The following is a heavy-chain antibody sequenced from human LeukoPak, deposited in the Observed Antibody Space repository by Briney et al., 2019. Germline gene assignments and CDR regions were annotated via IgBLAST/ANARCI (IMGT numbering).Heavy chain of an antibody. CDR2: ISSSGSTI. CDR1: GFTFSSYE. J-gene: IGHJ6*03. V-gene: IGHV3-48*03. CDR3: ATLWFGEGGPGAPYYYMDV. D-gene: IGHD3-10*01. Sequence: GGSLRLSCAASGFTFSSYEMNWVRQAPGKGLEWVSYISSSGSTIYYADSVRGRFTISRDNAKNSLYLQMNSLRAEDTAVYYCATLWFGEGGPGAPYYYMDVWGKGTTVTISS.